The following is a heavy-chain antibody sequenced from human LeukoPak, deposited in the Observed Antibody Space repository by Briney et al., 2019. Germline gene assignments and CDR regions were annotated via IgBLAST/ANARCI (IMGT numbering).Heavy chain of an antibody. V-gene: IGHV4-59*01. CDR1: GGSISRYY. J-gene: IGHJ3*02. D-gene: IGHD3-10*01. Sequence: SETLSLTCTVSGGSISRYYWSWIRRPPGKGLEWIGYIDDSGNTNYNPSLKSQVTISVVKSKNQFSLKLSFVTAADTAMYYCARSDYHNSGSHTVFDAFDIWGQGTRVTVSS. CDR2: IDDSGNT. CDR3: ARSDYHNSGSHTVFDAFDI.